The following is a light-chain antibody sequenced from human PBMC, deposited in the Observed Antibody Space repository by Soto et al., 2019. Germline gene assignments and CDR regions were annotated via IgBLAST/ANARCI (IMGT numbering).Light chain of an antibody. V-gene: IGKV1-39*01. CDR3: QPSYTVPWT. Sequence: DIQMTQCPSSVSASVGDRVSITCRASQGVRTKLNWYQQKPGRAPNLLIYGASALQSGVPSRFSGSGSGTDFTLTISSLQPDDFATYDCQPSYTVPWTFGQGTKVE. J-gene: IGKJ1*01. CDR2: GAS. CDR1: QGVRTK.